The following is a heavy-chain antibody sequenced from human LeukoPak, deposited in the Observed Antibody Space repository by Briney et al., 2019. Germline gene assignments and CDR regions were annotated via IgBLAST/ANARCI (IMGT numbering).Heavy chain of an antibody. D-gene: IGHD3-22*01. CDR1: GFTFSSYA. Sequence: GGSLRLSCAASGFTFSSYAMSWVRQAPGKGLEWVSLISGSGGSTYYADSVKGRFTISRDNSKNTLYLQMNSLRAEDTAVYYCAKDRRGYYDSSGYGAFDIWGQGTMVTVSS. J-gene: IGHJ3*02. V-gene: IGHV3-23*01. CDR2: ISGSGGST. CDR3: AKDRRGYYDSSGYGAFDI.